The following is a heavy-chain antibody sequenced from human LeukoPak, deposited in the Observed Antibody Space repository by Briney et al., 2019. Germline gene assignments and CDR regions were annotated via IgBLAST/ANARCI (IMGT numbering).Heavy chain of an antibody. D-gene: IGHD3-22*01. CDR3: ARVGYYDSSGYYWDYFDY. J-gene: IGHJ4*02. V-gene: IGHV1-2*02. Sequence: GASVKVSCKASGYTFTSYGISWVRQAPGQGLEWMGWINPNSGGTNYAQKFQGRVTMTRDTSISTAYMELSRLRSDDTAVYYCARVGYYDSSGYYWDYFDYWGQGTLVTVSS. CDR1: GYTFTSYG. CDR2: INPNSGGT.